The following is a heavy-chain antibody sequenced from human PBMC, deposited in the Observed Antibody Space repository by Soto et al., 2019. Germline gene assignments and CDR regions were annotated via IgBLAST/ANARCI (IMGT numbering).Heavy chain of an antibody. CDR2: ISQTETT. V-gene: IGHV4-34*01. CDR1: GESFGGFY. Sequence: SETLSLTCVVYGESFGGFYWSWVRQSPGKGREWIGEISQTETTAYSPSLKSRVSIAADTSKKRFSLTLTSVTAADTAVYYCVHSPNVAVDHWGHGTLVTVSS. D-gene: IGHD2-15*01. CDR3: VHSPNVAVDH. J-gene: IGHJ4*01.